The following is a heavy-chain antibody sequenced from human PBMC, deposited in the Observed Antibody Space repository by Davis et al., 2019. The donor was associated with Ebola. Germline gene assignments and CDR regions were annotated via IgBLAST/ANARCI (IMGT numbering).Heavy chain of an antibody. CDR2: ISAYNGNT. CDR3: ARDLAPSIAAAGTQGY. D-gene: IGHD6-13*01. CDR1: GYTFTSYG. J-gene: IGHJ4*02. V-gene: IGHV1-18*01. Sequence: ASVKVSCKASGYTFTSYGISWVRQAPGQGLEWMGWISAYNGNTNYAQKLQGRVTMTTDTSTSTAYMELRSLRSDDTAVYYCARDLAPSIAAAGTQGYWGQGTLVTVSS.